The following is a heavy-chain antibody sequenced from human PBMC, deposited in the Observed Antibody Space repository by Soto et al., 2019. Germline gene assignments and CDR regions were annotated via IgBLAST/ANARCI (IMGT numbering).Heavy chain of an antibody. J-gene: IGHJ5*02. Sequence: QVQLQESGPGLVKPSETLSLTCTVSGAFSSTYYWSWIRQPPGKGLEWIGYMNNIGRTNYNPSLRSRVTISLDTSKNQFSLKLSSVIAADTAVYYCARSFCRDAVRCNWFDPWGLGTLVTASS. D-gene: IGHD2-8*01. V-gene: IGHV4-59*01. CDR1: GAFSSTYY. CDR2: MNNIGRT. CDR3: ARSFCRDAVRCNWFDP.